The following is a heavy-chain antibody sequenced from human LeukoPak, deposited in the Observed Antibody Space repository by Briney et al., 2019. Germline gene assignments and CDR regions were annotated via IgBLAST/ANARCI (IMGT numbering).Heavy chain of an antibody. J-gene: IGHJ6*02. CDR3: TRSLGVVIHGGMDV. CDR2: IYYTGST. V-gene: IGHV4-59*01. Sequence: PSETLSLTCTVSGGSISSYHWCWIRQPPGKGLQWIGHIYYTGSTNYNPSLKSRLTISLDASKNQFSLKLSSVTAADTAVYYCTRSLGVVIHGGMDVWGQGTTVTVSS. D-gene: IGHD3-3*01. CDR1: GGSISSYH.